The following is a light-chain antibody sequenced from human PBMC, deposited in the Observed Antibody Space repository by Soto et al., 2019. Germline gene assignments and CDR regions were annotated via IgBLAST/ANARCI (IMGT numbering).Light chain of an antibody. Sequence: DIQMTQSPSSLSASVGDRVTITCRASQSINKYINWYQQKPGKAPNLLINGASSLQSGVPSRFSGSGSGTDFTLTINNLQPEDFATYYCQQTYSTPFTFGPGTKVDIK. V-gene: IGKV1-39*01. J-gene: IGKJ3*01. CDR2: GAS. CDR3: QQTYSTPFT. CDR1: QSINKY.